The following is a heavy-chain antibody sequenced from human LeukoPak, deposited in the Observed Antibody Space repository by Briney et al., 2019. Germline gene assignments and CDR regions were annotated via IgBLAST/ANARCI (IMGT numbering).Heavy chain of an antibody. CDR3: ARVGSSSWKGFDP. CDR1: GGSFSGYY. V-gene: IGHV4-34*01. Sequence: PSETLSLTCAVYGGSFSGYYWRWMRQPPGRGLEWIGEINHSGSTNYNPSLKSRVTISVDTSKNQFSLKLSSVTAADTAVYYCARVGSSSWKGFDPWGQGTLVTVSS. J-gene: IGHJ5*02. D-gene: IGHD6-13*01. CDR2: INHSGST.